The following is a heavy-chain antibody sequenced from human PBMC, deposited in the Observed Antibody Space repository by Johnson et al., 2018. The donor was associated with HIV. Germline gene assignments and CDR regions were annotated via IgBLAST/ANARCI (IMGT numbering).Heavy chain of an antibody. CDR3: ARDSPQLVGDAFDI. J-gene: IGHJ3*02. Sequence: VQLVESGGGLVKPGGSLRLSCAASGFTFSDYYMSWIRQAPGKGLEWVSVIYTDDSTYYADSVKGRFTISRDNSKNTLYLQMNSLRAEDTAVYYCARDSPQLVGDAFDIWGQGTMVTVSS. D-gene: IGHD6-13*01. CDR2: IYTDDST. V-gene: IGHV3-66*02. CDR1: GFTFSDYY.